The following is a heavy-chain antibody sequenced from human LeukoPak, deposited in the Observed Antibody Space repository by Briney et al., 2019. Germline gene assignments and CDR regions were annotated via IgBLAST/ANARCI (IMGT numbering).Heavy chain of an antibody. CDR2: IYYSGNT. J-gene: IGHJ6*03. Sequence: SETLSLTCTVAGGSISSSSYYWGWIRQPPGKGLEWIGSIYYSGNTNYNPSLKSRVTISVDTSKNQFSLKLSSVTAADTAVYYCARGYDSNGYVYYYYYMDVWGKGTTVTVSS. CDR1: GGSISSSSYY. CDR3: ARGYDSNGYVYYYYYMDV. D-gene: IGHD3-22*01. V-gene: IGHV4-39*07.